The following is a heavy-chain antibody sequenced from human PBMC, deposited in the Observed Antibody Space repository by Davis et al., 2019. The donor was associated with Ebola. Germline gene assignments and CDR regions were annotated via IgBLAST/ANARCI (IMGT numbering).Heavy chain of an antibody. Sequence: PSETLSLTCTVSGGSISSYCWSWIRQPPGKGLEWIGYIYYSGSTNYNPSLKSRVTISVDTSKNQFSLKLSSVTAADTAVYYCARRTLNWFDPWGQGTLVTVSS. V-gene: IGHV4-59*08. J-gene: IGHJ5*02. CDR1: GGSISSYC. CDR2: IYYSGST. CDR3: ARRTLNWFDP. D-gene: IGHD1-14*01.